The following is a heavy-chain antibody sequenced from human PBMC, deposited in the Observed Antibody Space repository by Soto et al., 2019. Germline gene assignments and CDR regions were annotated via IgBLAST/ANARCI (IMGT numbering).Heavy chain of an antibody. CDR1: GDSVSSTDYY. D-gene: IGHD1-7*01. Sequence: SETLSLTCNVSGDSVSSTDYYWSWIRQSPGKGLEHLGYIYNSETAYYNPSLKGRASISVDTSTNQFSLRLTSVTAADTAVYYCGTSDYGVDVWGQGTTVTVSS. V-gene: IGHV4-30-4*01. J-gene: IGHJ6*02. CDR2: IYNSETA. CDR3: GTSDYGVDV.